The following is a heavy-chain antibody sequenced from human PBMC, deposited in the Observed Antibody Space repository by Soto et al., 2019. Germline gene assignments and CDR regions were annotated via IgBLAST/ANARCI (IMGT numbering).Heavy chain of an antibody. CDR3: ARLRRNYYGSGSYPFDY. Sequence: SETLSLTCTVSGGSISSGGYYWSWIRQHPGKGLEWIGYIYYSGSTHYNPSLKSRVTISVDTSKNQFSLKLSSVTAADTAVYYCARLRRNYYGSGSYPFDYWGQGTLVTVSS. CDR1: GGSISSGGYY. V-gene: IGHV4-31*03. D-gene: IGHD3-10*01. CDR2: IYYSGST. J-gene: IGHJ4*02.